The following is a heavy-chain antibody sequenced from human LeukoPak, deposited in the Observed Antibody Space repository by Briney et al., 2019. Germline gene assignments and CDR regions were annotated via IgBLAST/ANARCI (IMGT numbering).Heavy chain of an antibody. J-gene: IGHJ4*02. V-gene: IGHV3-23*01. CDR3: AKDHFHYYDSSSFDY. D-gene: IGHD3-22*01. CDR2: ISGSGGST. CDR1: GFTFSSYA. Sequence: GGSLRLSCAASGFTFSSYAMSWVRQAPGKGLEWVSAISGSGGSTYYADSVKGRFTISRGNSKNTLYLQMNSLRAEDTAVYYCAKDHFHYYDSSSFDYWGQGTLVTVSS.